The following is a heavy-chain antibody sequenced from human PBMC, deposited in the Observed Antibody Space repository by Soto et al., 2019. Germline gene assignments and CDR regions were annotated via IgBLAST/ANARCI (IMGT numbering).Heavy chain of an antibody. CDR3: ARDRRYSSGWYLGWFDP. J-gene: IGHJ5*02. Sequence: KPSETLSLTCTVSGGSISSGGYYWSWIRQHPGKGLEWIGYIYYSGSTYYNPSLKSRVTISVDTSKNQFSLKLSSVTAADTAVYYCARDRRYSSGWYLGWFDPWGQGTLVTVSS. CDR2: IYYSGST. CDR1: GGSISSGGYY. V-gene: IGHV4-31*03. D-gene: IGHD6-19*01.